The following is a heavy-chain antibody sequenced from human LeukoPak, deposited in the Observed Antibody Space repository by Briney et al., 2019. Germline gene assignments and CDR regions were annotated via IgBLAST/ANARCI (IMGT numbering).Heavy chain of an antibody. V-gene: IGHV4-34*01. CDR3: ARGWGLFDY. CDR2: INHSGST. J-gene: IGHJ4*02. Sequence: SETLSLTCAVYGGSFSGYYWSWIRQPPGKGLEWIGEINHSGSTNYNPSLTSRGTISVETSKDQFSLKLSSVTAADTAVYYCARGWGLFDYWGQGTLVTVSS. CDR1: GGSFSGYY. D-gene: IGHD7-27*01.